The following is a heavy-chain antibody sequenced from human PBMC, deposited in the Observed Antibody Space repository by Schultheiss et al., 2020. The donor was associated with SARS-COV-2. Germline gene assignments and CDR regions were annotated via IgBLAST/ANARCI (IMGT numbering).Heavy chain of an antibody. CDR2: IIPIFGTA. D-gene: IGHD3-22*01. V-gene: IGHV1-69*13. J-gene: IGHJ4*02. CDR1: GGTFSSYA. Sequence: SVKVSCKASGGTFSSYAISWVRQAPGQGLEWMGGIIPIFGTANYAQKFQGRVTITADESTSTAYMELRSLRSDDTAMYYCARDPDYDSGGSNFFDYWGQGTLVTVSS. CDR3: ARDPDYDSGGSNFFDY.